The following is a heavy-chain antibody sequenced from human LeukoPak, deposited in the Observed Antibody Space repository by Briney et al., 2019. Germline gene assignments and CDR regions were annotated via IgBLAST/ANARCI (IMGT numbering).Heavy chain of an antibody. Sequence: XGLXXXXXINPSGGSTSYAQKFQGRVTMTRDTSTSTVYMELSSLRSEDTAVYYCARSYYYDSSGYSEPFDYWGQGTLVTVSS. J-gene: IGHJ4*02. D-gene: IGHD3-22*01. CDR2: INPSGGST. CDR3: ARSYYYDSSGYSEPFDY. V-gene: IGHV1-46*01.